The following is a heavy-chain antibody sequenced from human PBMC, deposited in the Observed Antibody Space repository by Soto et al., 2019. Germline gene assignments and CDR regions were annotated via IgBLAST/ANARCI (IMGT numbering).Heavy chain of an antibody. J-gene: IGHJ4*02. D-gene: IGHD2-2*01. Sequence: SVKVSCKASGGTFSSYAISWVRQAPGQGLEWMGGIIPIFGTANYAQKFQGRVTITADESTSTAYMELSSLRSEDTAVYYCAMKYCISTSCPFDYWGQGTLVTVSS. CDR3: AMKYCISTSCPFDY. V-gene: IGHV1-69*13. CDR1: GGTFSSYA. CDR2: IIPIFGTA.